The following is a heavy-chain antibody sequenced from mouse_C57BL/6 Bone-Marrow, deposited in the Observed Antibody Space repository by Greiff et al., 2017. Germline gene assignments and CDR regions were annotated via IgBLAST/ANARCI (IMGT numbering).Heavy chain of an antibody. Sequence: QVQLQQSGAELVKPGASVKISCKASGYAFSSYWMNWVKQRPGKGLEWIGQIYPGDGDTNYNGKFKGKATLTADKSSSTAYMQLSSLTSEDSAVYFCARLASYYGSSYDYFDDWGQGTTLTVSS. CDR3: ARLASYYGSSYDYFDD. CDR1: GYAFSSYW. V-gene: IGHV1-80*01. D-gene: IGHD1-1*01. CDR2: IYPGDGDT. J-gene: IGHJ2*01.